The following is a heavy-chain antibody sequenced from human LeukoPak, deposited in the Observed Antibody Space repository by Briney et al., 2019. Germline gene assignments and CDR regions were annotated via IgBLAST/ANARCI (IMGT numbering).Heavy chain of an antibody. D-gene: IGHD3-22*01. CDR2: ISSSGSTI. Sequence: GGSLRLSCAASGFTFSDYYMSWLRQAPGKGLEWVSYISSSGSTIYYADSVKGRFTISRDNAKNSLYLQMNSLRAEDTAVYYCARDFLSYYDSSGYSALDYWGQGTLVTVSS. J-gene: IGHJ4*02. CDR1: GFTFSDYY. CDR3: ARDFLSYYDSSGYSALDY. V-gene: IGHV3-11*04.